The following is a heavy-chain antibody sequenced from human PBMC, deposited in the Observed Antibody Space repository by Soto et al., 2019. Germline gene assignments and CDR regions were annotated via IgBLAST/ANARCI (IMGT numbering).Heavy chain of an antibody. V-gene: IGHV1-69*13. Sequence: SVKVSCKASGGTFSSYAISWVRQAPGQGLEWMGGIIPIFGTANYAQKFQGRVTITADESTSTAYMELSSLRSEDTAVYYCARAEDDTIFGVVKRGGWRYYGMDVWGQGTTVTVSS. D-gene: IGHD3-3*01. CDR3: ARAEDDTIFGVVKRGGWRYYGMDV. CDR2: IIPIFGTA. J-gene: IGHJ6*02. CDR1: GGTFSSYA.